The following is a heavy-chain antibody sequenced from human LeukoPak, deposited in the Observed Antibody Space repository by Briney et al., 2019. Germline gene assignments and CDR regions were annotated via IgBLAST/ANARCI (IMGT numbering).Heavy chain of an antibody. CDR3: VRGGSNFRY. CDR1: GFTFRNYW. CDR2: INEDGSEK. Sequence: GGSLRLPCAASGFTFRNYWMSWVRQAPGKGLEWVANINEDGSEKNYVDSVKGRFTISRDNAKNSLYLQMNSLRAEDTAVYYCVRGGSNFRYWGQGTLVTVSP. J-gene: IGHJ4*02. V-gene: IGHV3-7*01. D-gene: IGHD1-26*01.